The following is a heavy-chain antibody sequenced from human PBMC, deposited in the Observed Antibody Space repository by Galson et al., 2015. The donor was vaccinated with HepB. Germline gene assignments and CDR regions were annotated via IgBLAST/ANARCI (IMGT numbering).Heavy chain of an antibody. CDR2: ISGSGGGT. CDR3: ASPGTYYYDSSGYYY. CDR1: GFTVNIHA. V-gene: IGHV3-23*01. J-gene: IGHJ4*02. D-gene: IGHD3-22*01. Sequence: FLRLACAASGFTVNIHARSWVRQAPGQGLEWVPAISGSGGGTYYADSVKGRFTIPRDNSKNTLYLQMNSLRAEDTAVYYCASPGTYYYDSSGYYYWGQGTLVTVSS.